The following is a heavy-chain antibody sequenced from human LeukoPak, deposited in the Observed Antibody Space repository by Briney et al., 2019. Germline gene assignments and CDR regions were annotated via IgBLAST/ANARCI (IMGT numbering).Heavy chain of an antibody. CDR3: ARGEPIDY. CDR2: VYSSGGT. J-gene: IGHJ4*02. Sequence: SETLSLTCTVSGGSISNYYWNWIRQPAGKGLEWIGRVYSSGGTNFNPSLKSRVTISVDRSKNQSSLKLSSVTAADTAVYYCARGEPIDYWGQGTLVTVSS. CDR1: GGSISNYY. V-gene: IGHV4-4*07. D-gene: IGHD1-26*01.